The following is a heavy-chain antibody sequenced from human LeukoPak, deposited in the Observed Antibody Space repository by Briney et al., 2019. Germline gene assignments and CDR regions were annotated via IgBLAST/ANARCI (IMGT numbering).Heavy chain of an antibody. CDR1: GGTFSSYA. CDR3: ARDYEFFSGYYYGMDV. J-gene: IGHJ6*02. D-gene: IGHD3/OR15-3a*01. V-gene: IGHV1-69*13. CDR2: IIPIFGTA. Sequence: ASVKVSCKASGGTFSSYAISWVRQAPGQGLEWMGGIIPIFGTANYAQKFQGRVTITADESTSTAYMELSSLRSEDTAVYYCARDYEFFSGYYYGMDVWGQGTTVTVSS.